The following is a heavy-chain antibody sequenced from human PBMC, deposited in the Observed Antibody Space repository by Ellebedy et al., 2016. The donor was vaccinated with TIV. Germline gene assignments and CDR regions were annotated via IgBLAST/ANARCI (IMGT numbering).Heavy chain of an antibody. Sequence: PGGSLRLSCQGPGYTFATHWIAWARQMPGKGLEWMGLIYLGDSDSRYSPSFQGGVSISADKSISTAYLQWSSLKASDTAIYYCARLIRGGMRNALEIWGQGTMVTVSS. CDR1: GYTFATHW. V-gene: IGHV5-51*01. J-gene: IGHJ3*02. CDR2: IYLGDSDS. CDR3: ARLIRGGMRNALEI. D-gene: IGHD3-10*01.